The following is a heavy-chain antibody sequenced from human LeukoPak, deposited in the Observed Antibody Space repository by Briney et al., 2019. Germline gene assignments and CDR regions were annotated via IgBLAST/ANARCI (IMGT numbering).Heavy chain of an antibody. J-gene: IGHJ4*02. Sequence: PGGSLRLSCAASGFAFSNFAMSWVRQAPGKGLEWVSAISGSGGSTYYADSVKGRFTISRDNSKNTLYLQMNSLRAEGTAVYYCAKVDITMVRGDYWGQGTLVTVSS. CDR3: AKVDITMVRGDY. CDR2: ISGSGGST. CDR1: GFAFSNFA. D-gene: IGHD3-10*01. V-gene: IGHV3-23*01.